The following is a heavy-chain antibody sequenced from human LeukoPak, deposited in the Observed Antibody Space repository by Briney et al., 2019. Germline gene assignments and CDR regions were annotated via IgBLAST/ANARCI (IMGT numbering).Heavy chain of an antibody. J-gene: IGHJ3*02. CDR1: GFTFRSYG. V-gene: IGHV3-33*03. Sequence: GGSLRLSCEASGFTFRSYGMFWVRQAPGKGLEWVAVIWNDGNQQYYADSVKGRFTISRDNSRNTLDLEMKSLRAEATAEYGCAKVSSALCSVNDFDIWGQGTKVTVSS. D-gene: IGHD3-16*02. CDR2: IWNDGNQQ. CDR3: AKVSSALCSVNDFDI.